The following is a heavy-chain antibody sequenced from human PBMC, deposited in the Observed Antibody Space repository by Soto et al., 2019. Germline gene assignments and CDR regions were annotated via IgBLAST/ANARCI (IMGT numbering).Heavy chain of an antibody. D-gene: IGHD3-10*01. CDR3: ARGTVRGFEMEV. CDR1: GGSISSINW. CDR2: IYHSGST. Sequence: QVQLQESGPGLVKPSGTPSVTCAVSGGSISSINWWSWVRRPQGEGLEWIGEIYHSGSTNYNPSLKSRVTISVDKSKNQFPLKLSSVTAADTAVYYCARGTVRGFEMEVWGHRTIVTVSS. V-gene: IGHV4-4*02. J-gene: IGHJ6*02.